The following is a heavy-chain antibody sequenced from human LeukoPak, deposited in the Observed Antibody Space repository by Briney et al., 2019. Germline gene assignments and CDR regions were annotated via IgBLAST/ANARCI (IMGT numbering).Heavy chain of an antibody. CDR3: ARGSSGWYED. CDR2: IIPIFGTA. CDR1: GYTFTSYG. V-gene: IGHV1-69*13. Sequence: GASVKVSCRASGYTFTSYGISWVRQAPGQGLEWMGGIIPIFGTANYAQKFQGRVTITADESTSTAYMELSSLRSEDTAVYYCARGSSGWYEDWGQGTLVTVSS. D-gene: IGHD6-19*01. J-gene: IGHJ4*02.